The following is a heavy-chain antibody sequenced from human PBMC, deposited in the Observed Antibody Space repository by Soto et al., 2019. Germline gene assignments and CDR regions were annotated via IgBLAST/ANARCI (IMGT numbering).Heavy chain of an antibody. CDR3: ASGLRLGELPYYYYGMDV. CDR1: GFTFSSYW. CDR2: IKQDGSEK. Sequence: GGSLRLSCAASGFTFSSYWMSWVRQAPGKGLEWVANIKQDGSEKYYVDSVKGRFTISRDNAKNSLYLQMNSLRAEDTAAYYCASGLRLGELPYYYYGMDVWGQGTTVTVSS. J-gene: IGHJ6*02. V-gene: IGHV3-7*01. D-gene: IGHD3-16*01.